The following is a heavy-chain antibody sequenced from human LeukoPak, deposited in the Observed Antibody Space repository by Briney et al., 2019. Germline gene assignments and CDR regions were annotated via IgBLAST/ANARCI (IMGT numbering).Heavy chain of an antibody. Sequence: GGSLRLSCTASGFTFGDYAMSWVRQAPGKGLEWVGHIKSKTDGETTDYAAPVKGRFIISRDYSKNTLYLQMNSLKTEDTAVYYCTTPVAGPSDYWGQGNLVTVSS. D-gene: IGHD6-19*01. V-gene: IGHV3-15*01. CDR1: GFTFGDYA. CDR3: TTPVAGPSDY. CDR2: IKSKTDGETT. J-gene: IGHJ4*02.